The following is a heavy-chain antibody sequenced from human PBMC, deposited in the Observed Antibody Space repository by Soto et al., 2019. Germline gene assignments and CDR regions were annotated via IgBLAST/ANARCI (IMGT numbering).Heavy chain of an antibody. V-gene: IGHV1-18*01. Sequence: ASVKVSCKASGYTFTSYGISWVRQAPGQGLEWMGWISAYNGNTNYAQKLQGRVTMTTDTSTSTAYMELRSLRSDDTAVYYCARTVLVPAATNWFDPWGQGTLVTVSS. D-gene: IGHD2-2*01. J-gene: IGHJ5*02. CDR2: ISAYNGNT. CDR3: ARTVLVPAATNWFDP. CDR1: GYTFTSYG.